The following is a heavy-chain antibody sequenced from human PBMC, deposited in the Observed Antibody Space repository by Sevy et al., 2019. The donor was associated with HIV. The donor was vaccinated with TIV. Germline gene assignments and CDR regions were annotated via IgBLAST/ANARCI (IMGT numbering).Heavy chain of an antibody. CDR1: GFTFSSYS. D-gene: IGHD5-18*01. Sequence: VGSLRLSCAASGFTFSSYSMNWVRQAPGKGLEWVSSISSSSSYIYYADSVKGRFTISRDNAKNSLYLQMNSLRAEDTAVYYCARVHLSRGVTAMVLGFDYWGQGTLVTVSS. V-gene: IGHV3-21*01. CDR2: ISSSSSYI. J-gene: IGHJ4*02. CDR3: ARVHLSRGVTAMVLGFDY.